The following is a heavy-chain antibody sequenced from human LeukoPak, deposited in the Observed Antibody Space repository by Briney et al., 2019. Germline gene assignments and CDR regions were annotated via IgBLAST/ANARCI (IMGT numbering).Heavy chain of an antibody. CDR2: ISSSSSTI. CDR3: VRAIGSNTL. CDR1: GFTFSSYS. Sequence: GGSLRLSCAASGFTFSSYSMNWVRQAPGKGLEWVSYISSSSSTIYYADSVKGRFTISRDNAKNSLYLQMNSLRAEDTAVYFCVRAIGSNTLWGQGTLVTVSS. J-gene: IGHJ4*02. V-gene: IGHV3-48*04. D-gene: IGHD4-23*01.